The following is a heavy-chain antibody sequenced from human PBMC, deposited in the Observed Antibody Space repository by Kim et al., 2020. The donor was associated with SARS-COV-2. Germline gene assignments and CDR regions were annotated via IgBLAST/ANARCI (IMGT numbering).Heavy chain of an antibody. D-gene: IGHD3-3*01. CDR2: INAGNGNT. CDR1: GYTFTSYA. CDR3: ARGLTIFGVVHRYYYYGMDV. V-gene: IGHV1-3*01. J-gene: IGHJ6*02. Sequence: ASVKVSCKASGYTFTSYAMHWVRQAPGQRLEWMGWINAGNGNTKYSQKFQGRVTITRDTSASTAYMELSSLRSEDTAVYYCARGLTIFGVVHRYYYYGMDVWGQGTTVTVSS.